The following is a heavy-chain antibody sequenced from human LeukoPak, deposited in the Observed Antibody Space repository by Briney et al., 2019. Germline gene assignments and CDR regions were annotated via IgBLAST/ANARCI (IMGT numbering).Heavy chain of an antibody. Sequence: GGSLRLSCAASGFTFGSYGMHWVRQAPGKGLEWVAFIRYDGSNKYYADSVKGRFTISRDNSKNTLYLQMNSLRAEDTAVYYCAKDLSPYCGGDCYSGHDYWGQGTLVTVSS. J-gene: IGHJ4*02. CDR2: IRYDGSNK. D-gene: IGHD2-21*02. CDR1: GFTFGSYG. CDR3: AKDLSPYCGGDCYSGHDY. V-gene: IGHV3-30*02.